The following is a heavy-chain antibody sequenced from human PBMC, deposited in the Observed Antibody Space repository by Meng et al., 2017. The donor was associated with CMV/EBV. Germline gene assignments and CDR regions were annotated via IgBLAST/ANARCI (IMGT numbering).Heavy chain of an antibody. CDR2: IYWNDDK. D-gene: IGHD3-3*01. CDR1: GFSLSTGGGG. Sequence: SGFSLSTGGGGVGWIRQPPGKALEWLALIYWNDDKRYSPSLKSRLTITKDTSKNQVVLTMTNMDPVDTATYYCAHSVKDFGVNHYFDYWGQGTLVTVSS. V-gene: IGHV2-5*01. J-gene: IGHJ4*02. CDR3: AHSVKDFGVNHYFDY.